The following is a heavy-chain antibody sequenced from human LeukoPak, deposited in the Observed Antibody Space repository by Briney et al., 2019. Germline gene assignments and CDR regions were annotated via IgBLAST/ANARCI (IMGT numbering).Heavy chain of an antibody. CDR2: ISYDGSNK. CDR1: GFTFSSYA. Sequence: GGSLRLSCAASGFTFSSYAMHWVRQAPGKGLEWVAVISYDGSNKYYADSVKGRFTISRDNSKNTLYLQMNSLRAEDTAVYYCASLLAAAGARGWFDHWGQGTLVTVSS. V-gene: IGHV3-30*01. J-gene: IGHJ5*02. D-gene: IGHD6-13*01. CDR3: ASLLAAAGARGWFDH.